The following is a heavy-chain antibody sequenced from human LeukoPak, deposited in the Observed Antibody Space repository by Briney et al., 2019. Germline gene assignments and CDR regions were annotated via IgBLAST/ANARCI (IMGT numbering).Heavy chain of an antibody. J-gene: IGHJ5*02. V-gene: IGHV1-2*02. D-gene: IGHD3-22*01. Sequence: GASVKVSCKASGYTFTGYYMHWVRQAPGQGLEWMGWINPNSGGTNYAQKFQGRVTMTRDTSISTAYMELSRLRSDDTAVYYCARHQWCSSGYYELSCWFDPWGQGTLVTVSS. CDR1: GYTFTGYY. CDR2: INPNSGGT. CDR3: ARHQWCSSGYYELSCWFDP.